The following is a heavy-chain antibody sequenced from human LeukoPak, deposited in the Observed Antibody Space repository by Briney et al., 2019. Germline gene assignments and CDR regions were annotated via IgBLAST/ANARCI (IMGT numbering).Heavy chain of an antibody. Sequence: SETLSLTCTVSGGSISSHYWSWIRQPPGKGLEWVGYIYYSGSTNYNPSLKSRVTISGDTSKNQFSLKQSSVTAADTAVYYCARMTYYDFWGGYPPVDYYYYYMDVWGKGTTVTVS. CDR1: GGSISSHY. V-gene: IGHV4-59*11. CDR2: IYYSGST. CDR3: ARMTYYDFWGGYPPVDYYYYYMDV. J-gene: IGHJ6*03. D-gene: IGHD3-3*01.